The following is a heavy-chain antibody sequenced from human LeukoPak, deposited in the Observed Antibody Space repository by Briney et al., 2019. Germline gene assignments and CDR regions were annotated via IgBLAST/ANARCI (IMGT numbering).Heavy chain of an antibody. CDR2: ISSSGNNA. CDR1: GFTFRGAA. V-gene: IGHV3-23*01. CDR3: AKDIQLST. D-gene: IGHD5-24*01. Sequence: GGSLRLSCAVSGFTFRGAAMTWVRQAPGKGLEWVSLISSSGNNAYYADSVKGRFTISRDNSKNTLSLQMNSLRVEDTAIYYCAKDIQLSTWGLGTRVTVSS. J-gene: IGHJ3*01.